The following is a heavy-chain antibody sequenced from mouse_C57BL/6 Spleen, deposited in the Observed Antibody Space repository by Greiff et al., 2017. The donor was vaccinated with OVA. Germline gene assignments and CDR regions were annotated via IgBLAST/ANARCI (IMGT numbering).Heavy chain of an antibody. Sequence: EVQLQQSGPELVKPGASVKISCKASGYTFTDYYMNWVKQSHGKSLEWIGDINPNNGGTSYNQKFKGKDTLTVDKSSSTAYMELRSLTSEDSAVYYCARPVEAWFAYWGQGTLVTVSA. J-gene: IGHJ3*01. CDR3: ARPVEAWFAY. V-gene: IGHV1-26*01. CDR1: GYTFTDYY. CDR2: INPNNGGT.